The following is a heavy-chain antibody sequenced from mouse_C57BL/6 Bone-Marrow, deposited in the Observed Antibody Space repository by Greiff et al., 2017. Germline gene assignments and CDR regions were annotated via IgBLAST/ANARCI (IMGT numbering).Heavy chain of an antibody. CDR3: TSYYYGSSYFDY. Sequence: VQLQQSGAELVRPGASVQLSCTASGFNIKDASMHWVKQRPDQGLEWIGWFDPENGDTEYDSKFQGKATITADTSSNTAYLQLSSLTSEDTAVYYCTSYYYGSSYFDYWGQGTTLTVSS. D-gene: IGHD1-1*01. CDR2: FDPENGDT. V-gene: IGHV14-4*01. CDR1: GFNIKDAS. J-gene: IGHJ2*01.